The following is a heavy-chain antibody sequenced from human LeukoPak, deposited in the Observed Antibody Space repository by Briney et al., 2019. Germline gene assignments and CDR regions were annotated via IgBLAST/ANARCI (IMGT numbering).Heavy chain of an antibody. V-gene: IGHV4-38-2*01. CDR1: GYSISSGYY. Sequence: SETLSLTCAVSGYSISSGYYWGWIRQPPGKGLQWIGSIFQRGYSYYNPSLKSRVTISVDTSRNRFSLKLSSVTAADTAVYYCAGDKETTGNGRPNWFGPWGQGTLVTVSS. J-gene: IGHJ5*02. CDR2: IFQRGYS. D-gene: IGHD1-1*01. CDR3: AGDKETTGNGRPNWFGP.